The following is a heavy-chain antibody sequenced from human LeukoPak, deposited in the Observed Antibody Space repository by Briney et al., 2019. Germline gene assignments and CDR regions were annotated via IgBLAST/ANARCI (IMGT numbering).Heavy chain of an antibody. CDR3: ARDGSGRSDWFDP. CDR1: GLTFSSYA. V-gene: IGHV3-23*01. D-gene: IGHD3-10*01. CDR2: ISGSGGST. Sequence: GGSLRLSCAASGLTFSSYAMSWVRQAPGKGLEWVSAISGSGGSTYYADSVKGRFTISRDNAKNSLYLQMNSLRAEDTAVYYCARDGSGRSDWFDPWGQGTLVTVSS. J-gene: IGHJ5*02.